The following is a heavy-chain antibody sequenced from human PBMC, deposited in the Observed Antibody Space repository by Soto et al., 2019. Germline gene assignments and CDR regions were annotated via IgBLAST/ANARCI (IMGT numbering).Heavy chain of an antibody. J-gene: IGHJ4*02. CDR3: ARAYFGAKVFDY. V-gene: IGHV4-31*03. D-gene: IGHD3-10*01. CDR2: IYYSGST. Sequence: PSETLSLTCTVSGGSISSGGYYCSWIRQHPGKGLEWIGYIYYSGSTYYNPSLKSRVTISVDTSKNQFSLKLSSVTAADTAVYYCARAYFGAKVFDYWGQGTLVTVSS. CDR1: GGSISSGGYY.